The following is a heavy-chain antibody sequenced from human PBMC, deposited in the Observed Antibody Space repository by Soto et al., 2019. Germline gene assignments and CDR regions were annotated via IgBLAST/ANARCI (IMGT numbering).Heavy chain of an antibody. J-gene: IGHJ4*02. CDR1: GFTFSNYG. Sequence: PGGSPRLSCVGSGFTFSNYGMHWVRQPPGKGLEWVALISDDGDKRSYADSVRGRLIISRDNSKDTLYLQMNSLGPDDTAVYFCAKARVRIVGAKSCDYWGQGTTGTVSS. CDR2: ISDDGDKR. D-gene: IGHD1-26*01. CDR3: AKARVRIVGAKSCDY. V-gene: IGHV3-30*18.